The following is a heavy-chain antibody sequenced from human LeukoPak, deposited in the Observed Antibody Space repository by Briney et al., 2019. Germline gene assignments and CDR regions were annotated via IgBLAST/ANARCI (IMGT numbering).Heavy chain of an antibody. D-gene: IGHD3-16*01. Sequence: PSETLSPTCTVSGGSISTYYWTWIRQPPGKGLEWIGYIYYSGSTNYNPALKSRVTISLDTSKNQFSLKLNSVTAADTAVYYCARRVTGRGTYYFDYWGQGTLVTVSS. V-gene: IGHV4-59*08. CDR2: IYYSGST. J-gene: IGHJ4*02. CDR3: ARRVTGRGTYYFDY. CDR1: GGSISTYY.